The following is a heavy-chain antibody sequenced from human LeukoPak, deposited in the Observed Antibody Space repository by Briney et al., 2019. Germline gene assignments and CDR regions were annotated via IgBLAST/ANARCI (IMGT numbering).Heavy chain of an antibody. V-gene: IGHV4-34*01. CDR1: GGSLSGYY. CDR3: ARQWAWFGELLLGWHFDY. J-gene: IGHJ4*02. D-gene: IGHD3-10*01. CDR2: INHSGST. Sequence: SETLSLTCGVYGGSLSGYYWSWIRQPPGKGLEWIGEINHSGSTNYNPSLKSRVTISVDTSKNQFSLKLSSVTAADTAVYYCARQWAWFGELLLGWHFDYWGQGTLVTVSS.